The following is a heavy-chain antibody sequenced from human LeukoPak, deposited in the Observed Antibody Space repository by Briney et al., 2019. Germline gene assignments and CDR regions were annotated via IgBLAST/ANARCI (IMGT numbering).Heavy chain of an antibody. D-gene: IGHD1-26*01. CDR1: GFTLSSYA. Sequence: GRSLRLSCAASGFTLSSYAMHWVRQAPGKGLEWVAVISYDGSNKYYADSVKGRFTISRDNSKNTLYLQMNSLRAEDTAVYYCAKDVVGATRPNWFDPWGQGTLVTVSS. J-gene: IGHJ5*02. V-gene: IGHV3-30*04. CDR2: ISYDGSNK. CDR3: AKDVVGATRPNWFDP.